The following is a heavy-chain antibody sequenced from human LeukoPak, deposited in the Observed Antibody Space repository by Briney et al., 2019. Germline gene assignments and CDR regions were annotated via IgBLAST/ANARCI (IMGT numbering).Heavy chain of an antibody. CDR2: IIPILGIA. V-gene: IGHV1-69*04. CDR1: GGTFSSYA. CDR3: ARYSLVVHPRLDF. J-gene: IGHJ4*02. Sequence: GASVKVSCKASGGTFSSYAISWVRQAPGQGLEWMGRIIPILGIANYAQKFQGRVTITADKSTSTAYMELSSLRSEDTAVYYCARYSLVVHPRLDFWGQGTLVTVSS. D-gene: IGHD1-26*01.